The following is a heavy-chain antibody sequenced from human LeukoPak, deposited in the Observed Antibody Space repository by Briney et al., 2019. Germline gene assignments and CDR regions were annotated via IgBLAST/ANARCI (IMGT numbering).Heavy chain of an antibody. Sequence: GGSLRLSCAASGFTVCSNYMSWVRQAPGEGLEWVSVIYSGGSTYYADSVKGRFTISRDNSKNTLYLQMNSLRAEDTAVYYCASGSGSYRTPYYYMDVWGTGTTVTVSS. D-gene: IGHD3-10*01. CDR1: GFTVCSNY. CDR2: IYSGGST. J-gene: IGHJ6*03. CDR3: ASGSGSYRTPYYYMDV. V-gene: IGHV3-53*01.